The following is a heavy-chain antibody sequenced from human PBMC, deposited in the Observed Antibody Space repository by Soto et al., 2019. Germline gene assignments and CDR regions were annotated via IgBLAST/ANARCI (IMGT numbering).Heavy chain of an antibody. D-gene: IGHD3-22*01. CDR2: FFIGGNT. CDR3: ERHSIWLLLSDY. V-gene: IGHV4-39*01. Sequence: SETLSLTCTVSGGSITGGSISSTTYYWGWMRKPPGKGLEWIASFFIGGNTYYNPSLKSRVTTSVDTSKNQFSLKLSSVTAADTAVYFCERHSIWLLLSDYWGQGSLVTVSS. J-gene: IGHJ4*02. CDR1: GGSITGGSISSTTYY.